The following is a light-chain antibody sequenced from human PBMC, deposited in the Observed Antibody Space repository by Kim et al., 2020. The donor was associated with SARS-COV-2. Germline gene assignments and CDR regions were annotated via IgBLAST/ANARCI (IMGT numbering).Light chain of an antibody. J-gene: IGKJ1*01. CDR1: QSLSSAY. CDR3: QQYGDAPRT. Sequence: PGGRAPLSCGARQSLSSAYIAWYHNKPGQAPRILVFGASGRATGIPDRFSGSGSGTDFTLSISRLEPEDFGVYYCQQYGDAPRTFGQGTKVDSK. V-gene: IGKV3-20*01. CDR2: GAS.